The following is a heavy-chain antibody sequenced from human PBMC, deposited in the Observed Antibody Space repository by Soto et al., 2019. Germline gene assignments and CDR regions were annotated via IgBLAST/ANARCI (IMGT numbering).Heavy chain of an antibody. V-gene: IGHV1-58*01. Sequence: QMQLEQSGPEVKKPGTSVKVSCKASGFTFTSSAFQWVRQARGQRLEWIGWIAVGSGYTNYAQGFQDRVTLTRDMSTATTYMELSRLTSEDTAIHYCAADATAWQQMVPSDYWGQGTLVTVSS. D-gene: IGHD2-8*01. CDR3: AADATAWQQMVPSDY. CDR2: IAVGSGYT. CDR1: GFTFTSSA. J-gene: IGHJ4*02.